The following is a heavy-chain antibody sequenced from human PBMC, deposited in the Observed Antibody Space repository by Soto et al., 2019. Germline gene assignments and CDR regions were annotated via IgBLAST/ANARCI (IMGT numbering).Heavy chain of an antibody. Sequence: PGGSLRLSCATYVFNFSIYAMSWVRQSPGKGLEWVSAISVSGVSTYYADSVKARFTISRDNSKTTLYLQMHSLRAEDTAVYYCAKVTTIFGVVITRFGSWGQGTLVTVSS. CDR1: VFNFSIYA. D-gene: IGHD3-3*01. CDR3: AKVTTIFGVVITRFGS. J-gene: IGHJ5*02. CDR2: ISVSGVST. V-gene: IGHV3-23*01.